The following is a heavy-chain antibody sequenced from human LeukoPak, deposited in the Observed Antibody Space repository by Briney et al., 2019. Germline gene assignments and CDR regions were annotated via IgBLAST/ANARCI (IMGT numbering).Heavy chain of an antibody. CDR3: AKSDFWSFADY. CDR1: GFIFDNYA. J-gene: IGHJ4*02. D-gene: IGHD3-3*01. Sequence: GGSLRLPCAASGFIFDNYAMHWVRQVPGKGLEWVSGISWDGDTIGYADSVKGRFTISRDNAKNSLYLQMNSLRAEDTAVYYCAKSDFWSFADYWGQGTLVTVSS. V-gene: IGHV3-9*01. CDR2: ISWDGDTI.